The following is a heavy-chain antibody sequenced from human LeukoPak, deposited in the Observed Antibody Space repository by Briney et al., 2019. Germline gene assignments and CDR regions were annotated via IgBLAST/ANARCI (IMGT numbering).Heavy chain of an antibody. CDR2: IYENGGTT. D-gene: IGHD3-22*01. J-gene: IGHJ4*02. V-gene: IGHV3-23*01. Sequence: GGSLRLSCVGSGFTFRSHAMSWVRQAPEKGLEFVSGIYENGGTTYYADSVQGRFTISRDNSKSTLCLQMNSLRAEDTAVYYCAKEGYYDSSGYAKFDYWGQGTLVTVSS. CDR3: AKEGYYDSSGYAKFDY. CDR1: GFTFRSHA.